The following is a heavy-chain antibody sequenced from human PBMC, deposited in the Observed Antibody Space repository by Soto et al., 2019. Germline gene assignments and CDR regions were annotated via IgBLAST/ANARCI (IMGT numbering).Heavy chain of an antibody. CDR1: GYTFTSYD. V-gene: IGHV1-8*02. J-gene: IGHJ4*02. D-gene: IGHD2-8*02. Sequence: QVQLVQSGAEMKKPGASVKVSCKASGYTFTSYDINWVQQAAGQGPEWMGAVTPRNGDTAFAQKCQCRVTVTSNTSMSTVYMELSSLRSDDTAVYYCARGGSYWARRNSFDYWGQGTLVTVSS. CDR2: VTPRNGDT. CDR3: ARGGSYWARRNSFDY.